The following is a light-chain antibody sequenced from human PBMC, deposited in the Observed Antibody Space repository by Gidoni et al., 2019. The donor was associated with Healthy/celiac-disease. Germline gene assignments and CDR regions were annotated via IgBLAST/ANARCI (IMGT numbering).Light chain of an antibody. J-gene: IGKJ4*01. Sequence: IPFTPSPSSLSASVGDRVTITCRSSQGISSALAWYQQKPGKAPKLLIYDATSLESGVPSRFSGSGSGTDFTLTISSLQPEEFATYYCEQCNSYPLTFGGXTKVEIK. CDR1: QGISSA. CDR2: DAT. V-gene: IGKV1-13*02. CDR3: EQCNSYPLT.